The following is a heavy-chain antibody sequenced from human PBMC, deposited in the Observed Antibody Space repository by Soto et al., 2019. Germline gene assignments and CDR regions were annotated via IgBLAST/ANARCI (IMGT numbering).Heavy chain of an antibody. Sequence: PSETLSLTCTVSGGSISNYYWTWIRQPPGKGLEWIGYIYYSGSTNYNPSLKSRVTISVDTSKNQFSLKLSSVTAADTAVYYCANSNWFDPWGQGTLVTVSS. V-gene: IGHV4-59*08. CDR2: IYYSGST. J-gene: IGHJ5*02. CDR1: GGSISNYY. CDR3: ANSNWFDP.